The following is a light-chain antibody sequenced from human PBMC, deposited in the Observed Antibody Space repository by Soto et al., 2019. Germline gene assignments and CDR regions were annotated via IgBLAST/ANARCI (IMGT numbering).Light chain of an antibody. Sequence: DIQLSKSKSSLSASVGDRVTITCRASQSISSYLNWYQQKPGKAPKLLIYAASSLQSGVPSRFSGSGSGTDFTLTITSLQPEDFATYYCQQSYSIPQKFGQGTKVDIK. CDR3: QQSYSIPQK. CDR2: AAS. V-gene: IGKV1-39*01. J-gene: IGKJ1*01. CDR1: QSISSY.